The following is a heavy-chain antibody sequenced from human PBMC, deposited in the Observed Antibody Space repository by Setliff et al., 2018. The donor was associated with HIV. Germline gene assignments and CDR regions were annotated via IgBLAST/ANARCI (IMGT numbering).Heavy chain of an antibody. CDR3: AKGNYRFEN. CDR1: GFNLYTTA. V-gene: IGHV3-23*01. J-gene: IGHJ4*02. CDR2: ISGPGDII. D-gene: IGHD3-16*02. Sequence: PGGSLRLSCAASGFNLYTTAMTWIRQIPGKGLEWVSSISGPGDIIFFADSLKGRFTISRDNSKNTIYLQMVSLRAEDTAVYFCAKGNYRFENWGQGTLVTSPQ.